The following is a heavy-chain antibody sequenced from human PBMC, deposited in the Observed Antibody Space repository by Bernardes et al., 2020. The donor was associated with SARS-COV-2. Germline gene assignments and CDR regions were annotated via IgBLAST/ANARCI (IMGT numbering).Heavy chain of an antibody. V-gene: IGHV3-23*01. J-gene: IGHJ4*02. CDR1: GFTFSSYA. CDR3: VKHDSSGYFYVLEY. D-gene: IGHD3-22*01. Sequence: GGSLRLSCAASGFTFSSYAMSWVRQAPGKGLGWVSFITASGSRTYYADSVKGRFTISRDNSKNTLFLQVDSLRADDTAVYYCVKHDSSGYFYVLEYWGQGTLVAVSS. CDR2: ITASGSRT.